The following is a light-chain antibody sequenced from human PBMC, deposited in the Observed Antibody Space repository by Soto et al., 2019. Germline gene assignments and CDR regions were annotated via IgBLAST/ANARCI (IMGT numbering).Light chain of an antibody. CDR3: QKYSSSRRT. J-gene: IGKJ4*01. CDR2: GAS. V-gene: IGKV3-20*01. Sequence: ETVLTQSPGTLSLSPGERATLSCRASQSVSSSYLAWYQQKPGQAPRLLIYGASSRATGIPDRFSGSGSETDFTLTISRLEPDDFAVYYCQKYSSSRRTLSGGTKVEIK. CDR1: QSVSSSY.